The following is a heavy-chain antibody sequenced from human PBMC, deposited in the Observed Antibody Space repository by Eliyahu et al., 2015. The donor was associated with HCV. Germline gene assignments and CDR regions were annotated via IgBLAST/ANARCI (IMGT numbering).Heavy chain of an antibody. CDR3: ATLAVSGSYSFDY. Sequence: QVQLVQSGAEVKKPGASVKVSCKVSGYTFISYYVDWVRQAPGQGLEWMGIINPSGGSTTYAQKFQGRVTMTRDTSTSTVYMELSSLRSEDTAVYYCATLAVSGSYSFDYWGQGTLVTVSS. V-gene: IGHV1-46*01. D-gene: IGHD3-16*01. J-gene: IGHJ4*02. CDR1: GYTFISYY. CDR2: INPSGGST.